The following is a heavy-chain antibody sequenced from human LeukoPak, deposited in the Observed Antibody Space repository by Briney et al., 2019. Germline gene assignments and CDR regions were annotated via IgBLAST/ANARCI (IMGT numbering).Heavy chain of an antibody. V-gene: IGHV3-7*01. J-gene: IGHJ4*02. D-gene: IGHD2-15*01. CDR1: GFTFSTSW. Sequence: GGSLRLSCAASGFTFSTSWMSWVRQAPGKGLEYVAIIKQDESEKYYVDSVKGRFTISRDNAKSSLFLQMNNLRTEGTAVYYCARGGGIFDCWGQGTLVTVSS. CDR2: IKQDESEK. CDR3: ARGGGIFDC.